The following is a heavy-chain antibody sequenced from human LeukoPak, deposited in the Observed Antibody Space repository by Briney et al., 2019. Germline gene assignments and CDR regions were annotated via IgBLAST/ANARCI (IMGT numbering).Heavy chain of an antibody. D-gene: IGHD2-2*01. V-gene: IGHV3-33*01. J-gene: IGHJ6*03. CDR3: ARDPLQHIVVVPAATHMDV. CDR1: GFTFSSYG. CDR2: IWYDGSNK. Sequence: GGSLRLSCAASGFTFSSYGMHWVRQAPGKGLEWVAVIWYDGSNKYYADSVKGRFTISRDNSKNTLYLQMNSLRAEDTAVYYCARDPLQHIVVVPAATHMDVWGKGTTVTVSS.